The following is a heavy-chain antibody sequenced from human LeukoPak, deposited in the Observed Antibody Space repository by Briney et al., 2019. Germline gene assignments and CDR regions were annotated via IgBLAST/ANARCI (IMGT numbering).Heavy chain of an antibody. Sequence: SSETLSLTCTVSGGSISSGGYYWSWIRQHPGKGLEWIGYIYYSGSTYYNPSLKSRATISVDTSKNQFSLKLSSVTAADTAVYYCARGISSTSLDLWGRGTLVTVSS. CDR2: IYYSGST. D-gene: IGHD2-2*01. CDR1: GGSISSGGYY. J-gene: IGHJ2*01. CDR3: ARGISSTSLDL. V-gene: IGHV4-31*03.